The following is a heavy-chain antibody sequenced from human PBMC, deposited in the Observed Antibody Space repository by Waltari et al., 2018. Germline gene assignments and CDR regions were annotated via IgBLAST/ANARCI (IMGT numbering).Heavy chain of an antibody. Sequence: QLQLQESGPGLVKPSETLSLTCTVSGGSISSSSYYWGWIRQPPGKGLEWIGSIYYSGSTYYTPSLKSRVTISVDTSKNQFSLKLSSVTAADTAVYYCARVSGYDSYYYYYYMDVWGKGTTVTISS. CDR3: ARVSGYDSYYYYYYMDV. V-gene: IGHV4-39*07. CDR1: GGSISSSSYY. D-gene: IGHD5-12*01. J-gene: IGHJ6*03. CDR2: IYYSGST.